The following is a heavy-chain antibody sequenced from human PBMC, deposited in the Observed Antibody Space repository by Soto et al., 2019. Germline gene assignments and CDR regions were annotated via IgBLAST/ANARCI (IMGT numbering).Heavy chain of an antibody. CDR1: GFAFSSYA. V-gene: IGHV3-30-3*01. J-gene: IGHJ4*02. Sequence: QVQLVESGGGVVQPGRSLRLSCVASGFAFSSYAMHWVRQAPGKGLEWVAVISYDGSNKYYADSVKGRLTIYRDNSKNTLYLQMNSLRAEDTAVYYCARDMSGSGDWGQGTLVTVSS. CDR3: ARDMSGSGD. CDR2: ISYDGSNK. D-gene: IGHD3-10*01.